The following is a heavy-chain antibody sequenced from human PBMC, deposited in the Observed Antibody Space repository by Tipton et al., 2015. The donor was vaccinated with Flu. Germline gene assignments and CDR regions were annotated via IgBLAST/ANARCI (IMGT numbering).Heavy chain of an antibody. D-gene: IGHD2-15*01. CDR1: GGSFSGYY. CDR2: INHSGNT. J-gene: IGHJ4*02. Sequence: TLSLTCAVYGGSFSGYYWSWIRQPPGKGLEWIGEINHSGNTNYNPSLKSRVTISVDTSKNQFSLKLSSVTAADTAVYYCARLGSSMNWGQGTLVTVSS. V-gene: IGHV4-34*01. CDR3: ARLGSSMN.